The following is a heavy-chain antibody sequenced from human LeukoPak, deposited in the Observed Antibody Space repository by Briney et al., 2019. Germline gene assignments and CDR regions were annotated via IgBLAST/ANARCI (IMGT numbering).Heavy chain of an antibody. CDR2: IGAYNGNT. V-gene: IGHV1-18*04. CDR3: ARDGDRSWYRA. Sequence: ASVKVSCKASGYTFTGYYMHWVRQAPGQGLEWMGWIGAYNGNTNYAQKLQGRVTMTTDTSTSTAYMELRSLRSDDTAVYYCARDGDRSWYRAWGQGTLVTVSS. CDR1: GYTFTGYY. D-gene: IGHD6-13*01. J-gene: IGHJ5*02.